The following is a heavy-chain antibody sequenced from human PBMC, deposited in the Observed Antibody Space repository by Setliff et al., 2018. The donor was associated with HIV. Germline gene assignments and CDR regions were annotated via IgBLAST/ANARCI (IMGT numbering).Heavy chain of an antibody. V-gene: IGHV3-53*01. CDR3: TRELNGHTSSHYYFGSDV. CDR1: GFNIIINY. CDR2: IDSGDGT. Sequence: PGGSLRLSCAASGFNIIINYVTWVRQAPGKGLEWVSLIDSGDGTYYSDSVKGRFTISRENAKNSLYLQMNNVRAGDTAVYYCTRELNGHTSSHYYFGSDVWGQGTTVTVSS. D-gene: IGHD6-6*01. J-gene: IGHJ6*02.